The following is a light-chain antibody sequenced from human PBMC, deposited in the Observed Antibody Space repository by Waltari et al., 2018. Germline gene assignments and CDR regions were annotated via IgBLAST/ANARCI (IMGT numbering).Light chain of an antibody. CDR2: VDNDGSR. V-gene: IGLV4-69*01. Sequence: QLVLTQSPSASASLGASVKLTCPLTRGHHNYAIRRHQQQPEKGPRFLMKVDNDGSRTKGDGIPDRFSGSTSGAERYLTISSLQSEDEADYYCQTWDSGIWVFGGGTKLTVL. J-gene: IGLJ3*02. CDR1: RGHHNYA. CDR3: QTWDSGIWV.